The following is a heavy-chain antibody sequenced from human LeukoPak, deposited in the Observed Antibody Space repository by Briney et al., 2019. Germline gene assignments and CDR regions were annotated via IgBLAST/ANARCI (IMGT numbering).Heavy chain of an antibody. D-gene: IGHD4-23*01. CDR2: IYTSGST. V-gene: IGHV4-59*10. CDR3: ASLDYGGNSGSGAFDI. Sequence: SETLSLTCAVYGGSFSGYYWSWIRQPAGKGLEWIGRIYTSGSTNYNPSLKSRVTISVDTSKNQFSLKLSSVTAADTAVYYCASLDYGGNSGSGAFDIWGQGTMVTVSS. J-gene: IGHJ3*02. CDR1: GGSFSGYY.